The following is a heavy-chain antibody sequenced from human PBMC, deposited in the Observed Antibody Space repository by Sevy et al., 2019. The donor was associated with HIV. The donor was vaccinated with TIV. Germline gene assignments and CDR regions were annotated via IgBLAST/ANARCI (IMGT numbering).Heavy chain of an antibody. CDR2: ISGSGGST. CDR1: GFTFSSYA. Sequence: GGSLRLSCAASGFTFSSYAMSWVRQAPGKGLEWVSAISGSGGSTYYADSVKGRFTISRDNSKNTLYLQMNSLRAEDTAVYCCAKDAVTFGGVIVKGDAFDIWGQGTMVTVSS. D-gene: IGHD3-16*02. J-gene: IGHJ3*02. CDR3: AKDAVTFGGVIVKGDAFDI. V-gene: IGHV3-23*01.